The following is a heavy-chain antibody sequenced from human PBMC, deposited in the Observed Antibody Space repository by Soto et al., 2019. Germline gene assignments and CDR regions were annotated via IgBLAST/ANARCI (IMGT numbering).Heavy chain of an antibody. CDR2: INSDGST. D-gene: IGHD5-18*01. V-gene: IGHV3-53*01. J-gene: IGHJ4*02. CDR3: ARSGYSFAWGY. CDR1: GFLVNSAY. Sequence: EVQLVESGGGLIPPGGSLRLSCAASGFLVNSAYMTWVRQAPGKGLEWLSVINSDGSTLYAESVKGRFTISRDNSKNRLDLQMNSLRAEDKAMYYCARSGYSFAWGYWGQGTLVIVTS.